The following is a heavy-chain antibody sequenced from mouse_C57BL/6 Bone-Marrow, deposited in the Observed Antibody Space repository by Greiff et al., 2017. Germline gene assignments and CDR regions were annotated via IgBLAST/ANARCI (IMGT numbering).Heavy chain of an antibody. V-gene: IGHV10-1*01. Sequence: EVQLVESGGGLVQPKGSLKLSCAASGFSFNTYAMNWVRQAPGTGLAWDARIRSKSNNYATYYADSMKDRFTIYSDDSESMLYLQMNNLKTEDTAMYDCVGDAWFAYWGQGTLVTVSA. CDR1: GFSFNTYA. D-gene: IGHD2-13*01. CDR2: IRSKSNNYAT. J-gene: IGHJ3*01. CDR3: VGDAWFAY.